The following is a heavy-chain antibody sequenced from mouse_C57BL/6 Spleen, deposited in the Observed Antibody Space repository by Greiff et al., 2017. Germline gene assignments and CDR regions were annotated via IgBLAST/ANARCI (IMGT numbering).Heavy chain of an antibody. CDR3: ATTAQAYSFDY. J-gene: IGHJ2*01. Sequence: QVQLQQPGAELVKPGASVKLSCKASGYTFTSYWMHWVKQRPGQGLEWIGMIHPNSGSTNYNEKFKSKATLTVDKSSSTAYMQLSSLTSEYSAVYYYATTAQAYSFDYWGQGTTLTVSS. D-gene: IGHD3-2*02. V-gene: IGHV1-64*01. CDR1: GYTFTSYW. CDR2: IHPNSGST.